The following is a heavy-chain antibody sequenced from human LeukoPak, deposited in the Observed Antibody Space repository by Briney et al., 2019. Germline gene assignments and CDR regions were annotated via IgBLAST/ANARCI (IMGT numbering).Heavy chain of an antibody. CDR3: ARLYGGNGY. J-gene: IGHJ4*02. V-gene: IGHV3-30-3*01. CDR2: ISYDGSNK. D-gene: IGHD4-23*01. Sequence: PGRSLRLSCAASGFTFSSYAMHWVRQAPGKGLEWVVVISYDGSNKYYADSVKGRFTISRDNSKNTLYLQMNSLRAEDTAVYYCARLYGGNGYWGQGTLVTVSS. CDR1: GFTFSSYA.